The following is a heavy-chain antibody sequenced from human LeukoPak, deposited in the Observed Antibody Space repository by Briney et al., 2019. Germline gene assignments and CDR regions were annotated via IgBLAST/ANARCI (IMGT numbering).Heavy chain of an antibody. CDR1: GGTFSSYA. Sequence: SVKVSCKASGGTFSSYAINWVRQAPGQGLEWMGRIIPIFGTANYAQKFQGRVTITTDESTSTAYMELSSLRSEDTAVYYCARAGVNDYGGKSLAFDIWGQGTMVTVSS. V-gene: IGHV1-69*05. CDR2: IIPIFGTA. CDR3: ARAGVNDYGGKSLAFDI. D-gene: IGHD4-23*01. J-gene: IGHJ3*02.